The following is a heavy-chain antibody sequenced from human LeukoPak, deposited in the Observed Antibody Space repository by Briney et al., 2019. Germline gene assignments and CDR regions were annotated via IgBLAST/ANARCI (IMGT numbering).Heavy chain of an antibody. CDR1: GGSISSGSYY. D-gene: IGHD6-13*01. J-gene: IGHJ5*02. CDR3: ARDLAIAAAGIGVWFDP. V-gene: IGHV4-61*02. Sequence: PSQTLSLTCTVSGGSISSGSYYWSWIRQPAGKGLEWIGRIYTSGSTNYNPSLKSRVTISVDTSKNQFSLKLSSVTAADTAVYYCARDLAIAAAGIGVWFDPWGQGTLVTVSS. CDR2: IYTSGST.